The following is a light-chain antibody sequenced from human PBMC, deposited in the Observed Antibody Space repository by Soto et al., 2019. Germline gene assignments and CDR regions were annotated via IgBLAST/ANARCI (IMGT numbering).Light chain of an antibody. V-gene: IGLV1-47*01. Sequence: SVLSHPPSASRTPWQRDPHTCSGSSSDIGSNYVYWYQQLPGTAPKILIYRNNQRPSGVPDRFSGSKSGSSASLAISGLRSEDEADYHCAAWDDSQSGFYAFGTGTKVTFL. CDR2: RNN. CDR3: AAWDDSQSGFYA. J-gene: IGLJ1*01. CDR1: SSDIGSNY.